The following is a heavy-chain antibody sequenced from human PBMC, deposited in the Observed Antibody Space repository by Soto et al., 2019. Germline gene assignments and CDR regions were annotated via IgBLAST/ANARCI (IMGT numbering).Heavy chain of an antibody. Sequence: PGGSLRLSCAASGFTFSSYEMNWVRQAPGKGLEWVSYISSSGSTIYYADSVKGRLTISRDNAKNSLYLQMNSLRAEDTAVYYCARVGRFLEWLNWGQGTLVTVSS. CDR2: ISSSGSTI. V-gene: IGHV3-48*03. D-gene: IGHD3-3*01. CDR3: ARVGRFLEWLN. CDR1: GFTFSSYE. J-gene: IGHJ4*02.